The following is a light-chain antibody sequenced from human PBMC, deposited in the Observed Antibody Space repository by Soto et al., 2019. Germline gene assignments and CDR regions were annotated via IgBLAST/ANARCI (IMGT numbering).Light chain of an antibody. CDR3: CSYAVTFYV. CDR2: DVS. V-gene: IGLV2-11*01. J-gene: IGLJ1*01. CDR1: SIDVGGSNY. Sequence: QSALTQPRSASGSPGQSVTISCTGSSIDVGGSNYVSWYQQHPGKAPKLMIYDVSERPSGVPDRFSGSKSGNTASLTISGLQAEDEADYYCCSYAVTFYVFGTGTKVTVL.